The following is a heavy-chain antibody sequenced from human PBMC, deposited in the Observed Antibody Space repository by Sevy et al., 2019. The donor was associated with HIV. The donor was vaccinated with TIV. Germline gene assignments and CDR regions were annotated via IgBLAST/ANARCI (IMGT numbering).Heavy chain of an antibody. CDR2: IRPDGNEI. CDR1: GFTYDAFW. Sequence: GGSLRLSCAASGFTYDAFWMQWVRQAPGKGLEWVANIRPDGNEIYYAESVRGRFTISRDNSKESLYLQMSNLRVEDTATYFYARRYFDLWGQGALVTVSS. J-gene: IGHJ4*02. V-gene: IGHV3-7*01. CDR3: ARRYFDL.